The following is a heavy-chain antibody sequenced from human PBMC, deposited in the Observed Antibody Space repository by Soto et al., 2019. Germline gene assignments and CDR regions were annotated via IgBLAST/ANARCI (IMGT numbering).Heavy chain of an antibody. D-gene: IGHD3-10*01. CDR3: ARDPITMVRGVIIRDYYSYYGMEV. J-gene: IGHJ6*02. CDR2: IIPIFGTA. Sequence: SVKVSCKACGGTFSSYAISWVRQARGQGREWMGGIIPIFGTANYAQKFQGRVTITADESTSTAYMELSSLRSEDTAVYYCARDPITMVRGVIIRDYYSYYGMEVWGQGTMVTVSS. V-gene: IGHV1-69*13. CDR1: GGTFSSYA.